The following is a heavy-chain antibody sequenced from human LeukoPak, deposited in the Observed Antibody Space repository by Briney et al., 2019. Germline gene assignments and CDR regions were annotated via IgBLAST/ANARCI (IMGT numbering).Heavy chain of an antibody. V-gene: IGHV3-48*04. CDR2: ISSSRSTI. D-gene: IGHD3-22*01. CDR1: GFTFSSYS. CDR3: ARDWPYYDSSGYYSPSFDY. Sequence: GGSLGLSCAASGFTFSSYSMNWVRQAPGKGLEWVSYISSSRSTIYYADSVKGRFTISRDNAKNSLYLQMNSLRAEDTAVYYCARDWPYYDSSGYYSPSFDYWGQGTLVTVSS. J-gene: IGHJ4*02.